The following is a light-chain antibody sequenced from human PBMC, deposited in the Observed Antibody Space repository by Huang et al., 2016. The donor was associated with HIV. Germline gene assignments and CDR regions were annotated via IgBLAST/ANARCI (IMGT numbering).Light chain of an antibody. CDR1: QSVSSN. Sequence: EIVMTQSPATLSVSPGERATLSCRASQSVSSNLAWYQQKPGQAPRLLIFGASTRAPCIPARFSGSGSGTEFTLTISSLQSEDFAVYYCQQYNNWPPLTFGGGTKVEIK. CDR2: GAS. CDR3: QQYNNWPPLT. J-gene: IGKJ4*01. V-gene: IGKV3-15*01.